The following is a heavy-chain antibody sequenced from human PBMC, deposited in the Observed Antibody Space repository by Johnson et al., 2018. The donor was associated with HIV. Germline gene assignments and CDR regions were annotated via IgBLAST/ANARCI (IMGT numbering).Heavy chain of an antibody. Sequence: QVQLVESGGGLVQPGGSLRLSCAASGFSFSNYGMHWVRQAPGKGLEWVVVISYDGRNKYYADSVKGRFTISRDNSNNTLYLQMNSLRAEDTAIYYCAKGLWGGSYPPDAYDIWGQGTMVTVSS. J-gene: IGHJ3*02. V-gene: IGHV3-30*18. CDR1: GFSFSNYG. CDR2: ISYDGRNK. D-gene: IGHD1-26*01. CDR3: AKGLWGGSYPPDAYDI.